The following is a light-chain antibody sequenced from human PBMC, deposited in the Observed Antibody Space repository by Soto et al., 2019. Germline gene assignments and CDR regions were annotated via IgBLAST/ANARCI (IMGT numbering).Light chain of an antibody. CDR1: SSDVGGYDY. CDR3: SSYSISTAYL. V-gene: IGLV2-14*01. Sequence: QSALTQPASVSGSPGQSITISCTGTSSDVGGYDYVSWYQLHPGKAPKLMVFEVSNRPSGVSYRFSGSKSGTTASLTISGLKDEEEDDYFCSSYSISTAYLFGTGTKVNVL. CDR2: EVS. J-gene: IGLJ1*01.